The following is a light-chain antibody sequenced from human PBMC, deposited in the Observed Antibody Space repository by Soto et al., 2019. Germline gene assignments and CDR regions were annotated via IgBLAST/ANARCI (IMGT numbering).Light chain of an antibody. CDR1: SSNIVAGYE. Sequence: QSVLTQPPSVSEAPGQRVTISCTGSSSNIVAGYEAHWYQQVPGTAPKLLIYENNNQPSGVPDRFSGSKSGTSASLAITGLQAEDEAEYYCQSYDSSLSGYVFGTGTKVTVL. CDR3: QSYDSSLSGYV. V-gene: IGLV1-40*01. CDR2: ENN. J-gene: IGLJ1*01.